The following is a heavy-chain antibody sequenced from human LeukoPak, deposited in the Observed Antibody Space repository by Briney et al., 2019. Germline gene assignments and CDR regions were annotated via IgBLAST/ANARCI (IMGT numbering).Heavy chain of an antibody. CDR2: IYHSGTT. CDR1: GVSIISSSYN. Sequence: SETLSLTCAVSGVSIISSSYNWGWIRQPPGKGLEWIGTIYHSGTTYYNPSLKSRVTISVDTSKNQFFLKLSSVTAADPAVYYCARLPPGYPNWFAPWGQGSLVTVSS. D-gene: IGHD3-9*01. V-gene: IGHV4-39*01. CDR3: ARLPPGYPNWFAP. J-gene: IGHJ5*02.